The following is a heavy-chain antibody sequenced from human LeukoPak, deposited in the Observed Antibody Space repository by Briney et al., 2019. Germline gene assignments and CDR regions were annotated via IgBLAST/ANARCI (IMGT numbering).Heavy chain of an antibody. CDR3: ARDSLRLMLDV. V-gene: IGHV3-33*01. CDR2: IWFDGSNK. J-gene: IGHJ6*02. CDR1: GFTFNNYG. D-gene: IGHD2-8*01. Sequence: PGGSLRLSCAASGFTFNNYGMHWVRQAPGKGLEWVAVIWFDGSNKYYADSVKGRFTISRDNSKNTMYLQMNSLRDEDTAVYYCARDSLRLMLDVWGQGTTVTVSS.